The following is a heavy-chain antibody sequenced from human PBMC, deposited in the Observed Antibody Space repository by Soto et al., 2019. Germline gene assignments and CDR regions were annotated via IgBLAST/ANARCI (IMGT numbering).Heavy chain of an antibody. Sequence: GGSLRLSCAASGFTFISYPVYWVRQAPGKGLEWVAVISYDGRFKSYADSVRGRFTISRDNSKNTVFLQMDSLRAEDTAVYYCATTPSFGLGQGMDVWGQGTTVTVSS. D-gene: IGHD5-18*01. CDR1: GFTFISYP. CDR3: ATTPSFGLGQGMDV. V-gene: IGHV3-30*04. J-gene: IGHJ6*02. CDR2: ISYDGRFK.